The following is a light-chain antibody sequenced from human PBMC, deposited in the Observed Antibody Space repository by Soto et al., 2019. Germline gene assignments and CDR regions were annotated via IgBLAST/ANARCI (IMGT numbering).Light chain of an antibody. Sequence: QSVLTQPASVSGSPVQSITISCTGTSSDVGGYNYVSWYQQHPGKAPKLMICEVSNRPSSVSTRFSGSKSGNTAFLSISGLQAEDEADYYCSSYTRRSPSYVFGTGNKSPS. CDR2: EVS. CDR1: SSDVGGYNY. CDR3: SSYTRRSPSYV. V-gene: IGLV2-14*01. J-gene: IGLJ1*01.